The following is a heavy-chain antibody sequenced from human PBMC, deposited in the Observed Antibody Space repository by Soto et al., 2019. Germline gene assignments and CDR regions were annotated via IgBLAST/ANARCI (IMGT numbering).Heavy chain of an antibody. D-gene: IGHD3-9*01. Sequence: PGGSLRLSCAASGFSFGNYAMTWVRQAPGKGLEWVASITSTGKRAKYAESVEGRFIISRDNSENRMDLQMDSLRAEDTAMYFCAKSGYNHDFLTGYYRYYYYYMDVWGEGTTVTVSS. J-gene: IGHJ6*03. CDR3: AKSGYNHDFLTGYYRYYYYYMDV. CDR2: ITSTGKRA. V-gene: IGHV3-23*01. CDR1: GFSFGNYA.